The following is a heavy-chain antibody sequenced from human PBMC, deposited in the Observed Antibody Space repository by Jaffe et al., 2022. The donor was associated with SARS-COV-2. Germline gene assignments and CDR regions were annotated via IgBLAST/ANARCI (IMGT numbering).Heavy chain of an antibody. Sequence: QVQLQESGPGLVKPSQTLSLTCTVSGGSISSGGYYWSWIRQHPGKGLEWIGYIYYSGSTYYNPSLKSRVTISVDTSKNQFSLKLSSVTAADTAVYYCARSESRTAMAYQYNWFDPWGQGTLVTVSS. V-gene: IGHV4-31*03. J-gene: IGHJ5*02. CDR3: ARSESRTAMAYQYNWFDP. CDR2: IYYSGST. CDR1: GGSISSGGYY. D-gene: IGHD5-18*01.